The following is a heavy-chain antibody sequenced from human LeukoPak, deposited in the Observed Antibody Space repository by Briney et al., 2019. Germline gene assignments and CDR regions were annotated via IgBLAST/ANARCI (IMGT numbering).Heavy chain of an antibody. Sequence: SETLSLTCAVYGGSFSGYYWSWIRQPPGKGLEWIGEINHSGSTNYNPSLKSRVTVSVDTSKNQFSLKLSSVTAADTAVYYCAKSSTRAYFDYWGQGTLVTVSS. CDR3: AKSSTRAYFDY. J-gene: IGHJ4*02. V-gene: IGHV4-34*01. CDR2: INHSGST. CDR1: GGSFSGYY. D-gene: IGHD6-13*01.